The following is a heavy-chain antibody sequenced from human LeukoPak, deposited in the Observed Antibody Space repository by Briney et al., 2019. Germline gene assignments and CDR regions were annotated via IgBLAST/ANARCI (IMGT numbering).Heavy chain of an antibody. CDR2: INPNSGVT. CDR1: GYTFTACY. CDR3: AVIAAAGTQLDY. D-gene: IGHD6-13*01. V-gene: IGHV1-2*02. J-gene: IGHJ4*02. Sequence: GASVKVSCKASGYTFTACYMYWVRQAPGQGLEWMGWINPNSGVTNYAQKFLGRVTMARDPSISTAYMELNRLRSDDTAVYYCAVIAAAGTQLDYWGQGTLVTVSS.